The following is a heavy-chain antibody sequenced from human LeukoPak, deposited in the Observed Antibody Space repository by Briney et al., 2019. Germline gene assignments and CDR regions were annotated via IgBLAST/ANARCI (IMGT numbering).Heavy chain of an antibody. CDR2: IGLGSGFV. Sequence: GGSLRLSCAASGFTFTDYSMNWVRQAPGRGPEWISYIGLGSGFVSYSDSVKGRFTISRDTARNSVDLHMSSLRAEDTAVYFCARDYKWAFDYWGQGALVTVSS. CDR1: GFTFTDYS. CDR3: ARDYKWAFDY. V-gene: IGHV3-21*05. D-gene: IGHD1-20*01. J-gene: IGHJ4*02.